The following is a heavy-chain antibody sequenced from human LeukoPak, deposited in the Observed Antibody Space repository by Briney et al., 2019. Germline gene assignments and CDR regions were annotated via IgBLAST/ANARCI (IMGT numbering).Heavy chain of an antibody. Sequence: PSETLSLTCTVSGGSISSNNYYWGWIRQPPGKGLEWIGNIYYSGTTYYNPSLKSRVTISIDTSKNQFSLKLSSVTAADTAVYYCARVSCGGGTCYDSRGWFDPWGQGTLVTVSS. D-gene: IGHD2-15*01. V-gene: IGHV4-39*07. CDR3: ARVSCGGGTCYDSRGWFDP. CDR1: GGSISSNNYY. CDR2: IYYSGTT. J-gene: IGHJ5*02.